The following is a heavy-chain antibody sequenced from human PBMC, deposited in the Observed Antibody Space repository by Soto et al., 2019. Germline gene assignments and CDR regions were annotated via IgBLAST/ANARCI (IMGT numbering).Heavy chain of an antibody. V-gene: IGHV3-23*01. CDR3: AKDTGTTSGLDP. CDR1: GFNFKKFA. CDR2: ISCCGGST. J-gene: IGHJ5*02. D-gene: IGHD4-17*01. Sequence: EVQLLESGGGVVQPGGSLRLSCVASGFNFKKFAMAWVRQAPGEGLEWVSGISCCGGSTSYADSVKGRFTISRDNSKNTLFMQMNSLRAEDTAIYYCAKDTGTTSGLDPWGQGTPVTVSS.